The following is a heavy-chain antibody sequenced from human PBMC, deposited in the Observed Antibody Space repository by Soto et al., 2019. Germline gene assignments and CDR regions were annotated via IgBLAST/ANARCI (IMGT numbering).Heavy chain of an antibody. CDR3: ARRFFGVAVYYYGMDV. CDR2: IYYSGST. V-gene: IGHV4-39*01. CDR1: GGSISSSSYY. D-gene: IGHD3-3*01. Sequence: PSETLSLTCTVSGGSISSSSYYWCWIRHPPGKGLEWIGSIYYSGSTYYNPSLKSRVTISVDTSKNQFSLKLSSVTAADTAVYYCARRFFGVAVYYYGMDVWGQGTTVTVS. J-gene: IGHJ6*02.